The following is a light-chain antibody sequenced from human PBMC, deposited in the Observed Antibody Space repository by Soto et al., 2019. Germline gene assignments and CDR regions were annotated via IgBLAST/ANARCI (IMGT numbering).Light chain of an antibody. V-gene: IGLV2-14*03. CDR1: SSDIGAYDH. CDR2: SVS. CDR3: SSFAGSHSV. Sequence: QSALTQPASVSGSPGQTITISCSGTSSDIGAYDHVAWYQQFTGKTPKLMIYSVSNRPSGVSNRLSGSKSGNTASLTISGLQAEDVADYYCSSFAGSHSVFGGGTKVTVL. J-gene: IGLJ2*01.